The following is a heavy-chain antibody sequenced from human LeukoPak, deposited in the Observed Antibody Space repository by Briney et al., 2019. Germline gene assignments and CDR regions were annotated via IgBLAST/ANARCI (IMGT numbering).Heavy chain of an antibody. CDR1: GGSISRGDYY. CDR2: IYYSGST. CDR3: AIPYYDFWSGYFWIDP. V-gene: IGHV4-30-4*08. D-gene: IGHD3-3*01. J-gene: IGHJ5*02. Sequence: SQTLSLTCTVSGGSISRGDYYWSWIRQPPGKGLEWIGYIYYSGSTYYNPSLKSRVTISVDTSKNQFSLKLSSVTAADTAVYYCAIPYYDFWSGYFWIDPWGQGTLVTVSS.